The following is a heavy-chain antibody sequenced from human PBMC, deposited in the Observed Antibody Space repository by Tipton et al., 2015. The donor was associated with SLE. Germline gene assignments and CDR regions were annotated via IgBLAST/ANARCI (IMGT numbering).Heavy chain of an antibody. Sequence: LRLSCTVSGGSIISSSHYWGWIRQPPGKGLEYIGSIYYSGSPYYNPSLKSRVTISLDTSKNQFSLKLSSVTAADMAVYYCARRGVGATYWYFDLWGRGTLVTVSS. CDR2: IYYSGSP. CDR3: ARRGVGATYWYFDL. J-gene: IGHJ2*01. D-gene: IGHD1-26*01. CDR1: GGSIISSSHY. V-gene: IGHV4-39*01.